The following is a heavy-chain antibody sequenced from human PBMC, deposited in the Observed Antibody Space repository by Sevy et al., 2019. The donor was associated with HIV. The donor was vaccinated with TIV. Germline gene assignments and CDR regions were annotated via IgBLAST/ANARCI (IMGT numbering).Heavy chain of an antibody. Sequence: GGSLRLSCAASGFTFSSYGMHWVRQAPGKGLEWVAVIWYDGSKKYYADSVKGRFTISRDNSKNTLYLQMNSLRAEDTAVYYCARDRSITMVRGVPDVWGQGTTVTVSS. CDR1: GFTFSSYG. CDR2: IWYDGSKK. J-gene: IGHJ6*02. CDR3: ARDRSITMVRGVPDV. D-gene: IGHD3-10*01. V-gene: IGHV3-33*01.